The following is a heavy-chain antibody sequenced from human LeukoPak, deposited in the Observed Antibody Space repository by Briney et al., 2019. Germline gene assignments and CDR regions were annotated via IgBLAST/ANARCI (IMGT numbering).Heavy chain of an antibody. Sequence: SETLSLTCTVSGGSISSYYWSWIRQPPGKGLEWIGYIYFSGSTNYNPSLKSRVTISVDTSKNQFSLKLSSVTAADTAVYYCARHRTYYDILTGYLSSTDAFDIWGQGTMVTVSS. J-gene: IGHJ3*02. CDR3: ARHRTYYDILTGYLSSTDAFDI. D-gene: IGHD3-9*01. V-gene: IGHV4-59*08. CDR2: IYFSGST. CDR1: GGSISSYY.